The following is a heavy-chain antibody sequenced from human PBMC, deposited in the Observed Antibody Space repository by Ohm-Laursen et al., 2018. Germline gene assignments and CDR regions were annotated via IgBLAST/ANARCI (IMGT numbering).Heavy chain of an antibody. Sequence: SLRLSCTASGFSFNDYGMHWVRQAPGKGLEWVAVIWYDGTNRYYADSVEGRFTISRDKFKNTLDLQMNSLRAEDTAVYYCAKGGHEYGSPNWFDPWGLGTLVTVSS. J-gene: IGHJ5*02. CDR1: GFSFNDYG. CDR2: IWYDGTNR. D-gene: IGHD6-6*01. CDR3: AKGGHEYGSPNWFDP. V-gene: IGHV3-33*03.